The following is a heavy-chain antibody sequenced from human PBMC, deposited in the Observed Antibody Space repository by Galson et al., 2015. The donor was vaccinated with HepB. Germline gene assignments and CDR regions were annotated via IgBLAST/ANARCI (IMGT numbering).Heavy chain of an antibody. Sequence: SLRLSCAASGFTVSSDHISWVRQAPGKGLDWVSIIYGGGSTYYADSVRGRFTISRDNSKNTLSLQMNSLRAEDTAVYYCVRVVKVTTDYYYYMGVWGKGTTVTVSS. V-gene: IGHV3-53*01. D-gene: IGHD4-11*01. J-gene: IGHJ6*03. CDR1: GFTVSSDH. CDR2: IYGGGST. CDR3: VRVVKVTTDYYYYMGV.